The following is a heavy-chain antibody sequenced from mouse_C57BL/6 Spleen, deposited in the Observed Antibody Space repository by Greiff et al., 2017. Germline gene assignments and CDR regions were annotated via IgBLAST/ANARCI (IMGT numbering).Heavy chain of an antibody. CDR3: IAYDYDHRAWFAY. CDR2: IDPEDGDT. D-gene: IGHD2-4*01. J-gene: IGHJ3*01. CDR1: GFNIKDYY. Sequence: VQLQQSGAELVRPGASVKLSCTASGFNIKDYYMHWVKQRPEQGLEWIGRIDPEDGDTEYAPKFQGKATMTADTSSNTAYLQLSSLPSEDTAVYYCIAYDYDHRAWFAYWGQGTLVTVSA. V-gene: IGHV14-1*01.